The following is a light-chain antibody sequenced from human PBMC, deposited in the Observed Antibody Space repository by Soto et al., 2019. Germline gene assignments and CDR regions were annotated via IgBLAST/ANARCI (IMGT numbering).Light chain of an antibody. V-gene: IGLV4-69*01. CDR3: QTWGSGIVV. CDR1: SGHSNYA. Sequence: QSVLTQSPSASASLGASVKLTCTLSSGHSNYAIACHQQQSEKGPRSLMKLNSDGSHRKGDGIPDRFSGSSSGAERYLTISILQAEDEAYYYCQTWGSGIVVFGGGTKLTVL. J-gene: IGLJ2*01. CDR2: LNSDGSH.